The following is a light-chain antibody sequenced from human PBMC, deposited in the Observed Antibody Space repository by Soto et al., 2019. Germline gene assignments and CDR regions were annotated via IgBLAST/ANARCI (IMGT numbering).Light chain of an antibody. CDR3: SSYAGDYNLYV. CDR2: EVS. V-gene: IGLV2-8*01. J-gene: IGLJ1*01. Sequence: QSALTQPPSASGSPGQSVTISCTGTSSDVGGYNYASWYQHHPGKAPKLLIYEVSKRPSGVPDRFSGSKSANTASLTVSGLQAVDEADYFCSSYAGDYNLYVFGTGTKVTVL. CDR1: SSDVGGYNY.